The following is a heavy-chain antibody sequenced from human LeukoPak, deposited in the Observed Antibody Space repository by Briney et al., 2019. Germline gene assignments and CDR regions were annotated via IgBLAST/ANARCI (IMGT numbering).Heavy chain of an antibody. J-gene: IGHJ3*02. CDR2: IYTSGST. CDR3: ARPRITMIVEAFDI. CDR1: GGSISSYY. D-gene: IGHD3-22*01. V-gene: IGHV4-4*07. Sequence: SETLSLTCTVSGGSISSYYWSWTRQPAGKGLEWIGRIYTSGSTNYNPSLKSRVTISVDTSKNQFSLKLSSVTAADTAVYYCARPRITMIVEAFDIWGQGTMVTVSS.